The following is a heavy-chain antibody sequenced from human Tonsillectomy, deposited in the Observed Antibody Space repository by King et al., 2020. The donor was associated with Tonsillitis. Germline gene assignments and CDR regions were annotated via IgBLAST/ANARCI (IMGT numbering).Heavy chain of an antibody. Sequence: VQLVESGGGLVQPGRSLRLSCAASGFTFDDYAMHWVRQAPGKGLEWVSGISWTSGSIGYADSVKGRFTISRDNAKNSLYLQMNSLRAADTAWYYCAKGGAAGELRGYDAFDIWGEGTMVTVSS. D-gene: IGHD1-26*01. V-gene: IGHV3-9*01. CDR3: AKGGAAGELRGYDAFDI. CDR2: ISWTSGSI. J-gene: IGHJ3*02. CDR1: GFTFDDYA.